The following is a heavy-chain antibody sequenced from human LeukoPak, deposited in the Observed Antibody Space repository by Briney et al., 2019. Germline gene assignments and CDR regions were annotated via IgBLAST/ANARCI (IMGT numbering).Heavy chain of an antibody. Sequence: PSETLSLTCAVYGGSFSGYYWSWIRQPPGKGLEWIGEINHSGSTNYNPSLKSRVTISVDTSKNQFSLKLSSVTAADTAVYYCARGGRRWGQGTLVTVSS. V-gene: IGHV4-34*01. CDR2: INHSGST. D-gene: IGHD1-14*01. J-gene: IGHJ4*02. CDR1: GGSFSGYY. CDR3: ARGGRR.